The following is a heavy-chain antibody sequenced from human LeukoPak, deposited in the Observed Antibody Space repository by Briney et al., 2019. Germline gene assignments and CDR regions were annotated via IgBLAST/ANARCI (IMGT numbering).Heavy chain of an antibody. CDR1: GFNGITND. D-gene: IGHD6-19*01. CDR3: ARGVEALAANTLAY. CDR2: LYSDGNT. J-gene: IGHJ4*02. V-gene: IGHV3-53*01. Sequence: PGGSLRLSFAASGFNGITNDMTWFRQAPGKGLEWVSVLYSDGNTKYADSVQGRFTISRDNSKNTLYLEMNSLTPDDTAVYYCARGVEALAANTLAYWGQGTLVTVSS.